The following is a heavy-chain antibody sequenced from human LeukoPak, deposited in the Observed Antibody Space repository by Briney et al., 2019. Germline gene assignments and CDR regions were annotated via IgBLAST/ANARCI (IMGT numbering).Heavy chain of an antibody. CDR3: SRDQSGTQDY. CDR1: GCTFSNYA. CDR2: ICAVVSNE. D-gene: IGHD1-26*01. V-gene: IGHV3-30*04. Sequence: PGTSVRLSCAASGCTFSNYAMHWVRQAPGQGLEWVGVICAVVSNEYYADSVKGRFTIITDDCRSTVYLQLNSLRSEDTAVYYCSRDQSGTQDYWGQGTLVTVSS. J-gene: IGHJ4*02.